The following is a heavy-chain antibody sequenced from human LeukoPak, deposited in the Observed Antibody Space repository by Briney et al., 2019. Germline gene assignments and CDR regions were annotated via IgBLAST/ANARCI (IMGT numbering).Heavy chain of an antibody. CDR1: GCTFSSYA. V-gene: IGHV1-69*13. Sequence: ASVKVSCKASGCTFSSYAISWVRQAPGQGLEWMGGIIPIFGTANYAQKFQGRVTITADESTSTAYMELSSLRSEDTAVYYCARGDSGYDTYNWFDPWGQGTLVTVSS. J-gene: IGHJ5*02. CDR2: IIPIFGTA. CDR3: ARGDSGYDTYNWFDP. D-gene: IGHD5-12*01.